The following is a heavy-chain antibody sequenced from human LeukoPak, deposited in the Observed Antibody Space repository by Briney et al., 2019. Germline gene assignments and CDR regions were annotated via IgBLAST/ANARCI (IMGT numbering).Heavy chain of an antibody. V-gene: IGHV4-59*01. D-gene: IGHD5-18*01. CDR1: NVSFNNSY. J-gene: IGHJ4*02. Sequence: SETLSLTCTVSNVSFNNSYWTWIRQPPGKGLEWIGYIYYSGSTNYNPSLKSRVTISVDTSKNQFSLKLSSVTAADTAVYYCARDRSRYSYGIDYWGQGTLVTVSS. CDR2: IYYSGST. CDR3: ARDRSRYSYGIDY.